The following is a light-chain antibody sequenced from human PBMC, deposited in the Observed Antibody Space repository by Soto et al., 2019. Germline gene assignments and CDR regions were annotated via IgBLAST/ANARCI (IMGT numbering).Light chain of an antibody. J-gene: IGKJ1*01. CDR2: WAS. CDR1: QNILYRSNNQSY. Sequence: DIVLTQSPDSLAVSLGERATINCKSSQNILYRSNNQSYLTWYQQKPGQPPKLLIYWASTRESGVPDRFSGSGSGTDVTLTISSLQAEEVAVYYCQQCYFVPLTFGQGPKVEI. CDR3: QQCYFVPLT. V-gene: IGKV4-1*01.